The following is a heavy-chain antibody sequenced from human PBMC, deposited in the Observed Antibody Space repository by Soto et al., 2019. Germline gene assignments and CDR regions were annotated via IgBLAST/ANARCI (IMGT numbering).Heavy chain of an antibody. Sequence: EVQLVESGGGLVQSGGSLTLSCAASGFTFSTYWMHWVRQPPGKGLEWVSRIDSDGRANYADPVKGRFTISRDNAKDILNLQMNDLRVEDTAIYYCVRDEEWLVGNLWGQGTLVTVSP. D-gene: IGHD6-19*01. CDR2: IDSDGRA. CDR1: GFTFSTYW. CDR3: VRDEEWLVGNL. V-gene: IGHV3-74*01. J-gene: IGHJ5*02.